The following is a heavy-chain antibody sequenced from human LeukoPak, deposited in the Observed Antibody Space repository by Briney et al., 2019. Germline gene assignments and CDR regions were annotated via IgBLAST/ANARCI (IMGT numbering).Heavy chain of an antibody. Sequence: PGGSLRLSCAGSGFSVSNYYMSWVRQAPGKGLEWVSLIRDSGKTFYADSVKGRFTISRDNSKNTMYLQMNRLRVEDTAVYFCARDRAVTQDWVEFDPWGQGTLVTVSS. V-gene: IGHV3-66*03. CDR1: GFSVSNYY. J-gene: IGHJ5*02. CDR3: ARDRAVTQDWVEFDP. D-gene: IGHD4-17*01. CDR2: IRDSGKT.